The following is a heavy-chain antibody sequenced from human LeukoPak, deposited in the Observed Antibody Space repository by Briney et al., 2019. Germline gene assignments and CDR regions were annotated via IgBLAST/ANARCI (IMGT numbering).Heavy chain of an antibody. CDR2: IHYSGTT. CDR3: AGFGTSSSRFFGQ. Sequence: PLETLSLTCTVSGGSISAYYWSWIRQPPGKGLEWIGYIHYSGTTNYYPSLKSRVTIALDTSKNQFSLKLNSVTAADTAVYYCAGFGTSSSRFFGQWGQGTLVTVSS. D-gene: IGHD6-6*01. CDR1: GGSISAYY. J-gene: IGHJ4*02. V-gene: IGHV4-59*01.